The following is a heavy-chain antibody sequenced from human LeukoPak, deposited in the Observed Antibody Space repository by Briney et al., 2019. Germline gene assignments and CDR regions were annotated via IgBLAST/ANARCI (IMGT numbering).Heavy chain of an antibody. Sequence: SVTLSLTCTVSGGSISSYYWSWIRQPPGKGLEWIGYIYYSGSTNYNPSLKSRVTISVDTSKNQFSLKLSSVTAADTAVYYCARDKAVAGLGPWGQGTLVTVSS. D-gene: IGHD6-19*01. CDR3: ARDKAVAGLGP. CDR2: IYYSGST. J-gene: IGHJ5*02. V-gene: IGHV4-59*01. CDR1: GGSISSYY.